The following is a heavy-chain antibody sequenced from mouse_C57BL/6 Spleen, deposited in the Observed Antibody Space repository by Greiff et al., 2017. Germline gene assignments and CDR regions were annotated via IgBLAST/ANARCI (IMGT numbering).Heavy chain of an antibody. CDR1: GFTFSDYG. V-gene: IGHV5-17*01. CDR3: ASMGSNYSSGFAY. J-gene: IGHJ3*01. Sequence: EVLLVESGGGLVKPGGSLKLSCAASGFTFSDYGMHWVRQAPEKGLEWVAYISSGSSTIYYADTVKGRFTFSRDNANNTLFLQMTSLRSEDTAMYYCASMGSNYSSGFAYWGQGTLVTVSA. CDR2: ISSGSSTI. D-gene: IGHD2-5*01.